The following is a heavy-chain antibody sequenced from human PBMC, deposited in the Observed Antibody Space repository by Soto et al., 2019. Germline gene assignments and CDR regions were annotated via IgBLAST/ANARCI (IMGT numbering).Heavy chain of an antibody. CDR3: ARGSEEVDY. D-gene: IGHD3-3*01. Sequence: EVRLVESGGGVVQPGGSLRLSCAASAFTFSHYWMTWVRQAPGKGLEWVANINQDGSEKFYVAFVRGRITISRDNAKNSLYLQMNSLRVEDTDVYYCARGSEEVDYWGQGTLVTV. CDR1: AFTFSHYW. J-gene: IGHJ4*03. V-gene: IGHV3-7*04. CDR2: INQDGSEK.